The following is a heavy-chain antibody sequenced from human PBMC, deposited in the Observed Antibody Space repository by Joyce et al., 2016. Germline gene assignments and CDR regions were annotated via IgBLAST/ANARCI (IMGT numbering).Heavy chain of an antibody. D-gene: IGHD6-19*01. CDR2: ISVHNGNP. CDR3: ARQLAVAGTHYYYMGV. Sequence: QVQMVQSGAEVKKPGASVKVSCKASGYRFSNYDIYWVRQAPGQGLEWMGWISVHNGNPHYAQSLQGRVTMTTDTSTSAAYMELRSLRTDDTAVYYCARQLAVAGTHYYYMGVWGKGTTVTVSS. J-gene: IGHJ6*03. V-gene: IGHV1-18*01. CDR1: GYRFSNYD.